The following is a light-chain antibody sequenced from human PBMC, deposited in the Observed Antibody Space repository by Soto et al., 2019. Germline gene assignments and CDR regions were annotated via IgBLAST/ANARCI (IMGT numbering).Light chain of an antibody. J-gene: IGKJ1*01. CDR2: WAS. CDR3: QQYYTSPQT. V-gene: IGKV4-1*01. CDR1: QTVLYSSNNKNF. Sequence: DIVMTQSPDSLAVYLGERATISCKSSQTVLYSSNNKNFLAWYQQKPGQPPKLLIYWASTRESGVPDRFSGSGSGTDFTLTINSLQAEDVAVYYCQQYYTSPQTFGQGTKVEIK.